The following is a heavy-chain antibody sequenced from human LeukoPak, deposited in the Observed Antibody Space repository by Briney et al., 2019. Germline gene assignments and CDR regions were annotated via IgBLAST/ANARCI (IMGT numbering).Heavy chain of an antibody. CDR2: ISYDGSNK. J-gene: IGHJ4*02. CDR3: AREAATEEFDY. Sequence: GRSLRLSCAASRFTFSSYAMHWVRQAPGKGLEWVAVISYDGSNKYYADSVKGRFTISSDNSKNTLYLQMNSLRAEDTAVYYCAREAATEEFDYWGQGTLVTVSS. D-gene: IGHD2-15*01. CDR1: RFTFSSYA. V-gene: IGHV3-30*04.